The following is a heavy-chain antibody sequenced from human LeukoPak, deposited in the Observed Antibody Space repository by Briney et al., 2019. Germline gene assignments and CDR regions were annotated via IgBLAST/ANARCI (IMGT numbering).Heavy chain of an antibody. V-gene: IGHV5-51*01. CDR1: GYNFALYS. Sequence: GESLKISCKGSGYNFALYSIGWVRQMPGKGLEWMGITYPTDSDTRYSPSFQGQVTISADKSISTAYLQWSSLKASDTAMYYCARRIGSYYDLDYYYYMDVWGKGTTVTVSS. D-gene: IGHD1-26*01. CDR2: TYPTDSDT. CDR3: ARRIGSYYDLDYYYYMDV. J-gene: IGHJ6*03.